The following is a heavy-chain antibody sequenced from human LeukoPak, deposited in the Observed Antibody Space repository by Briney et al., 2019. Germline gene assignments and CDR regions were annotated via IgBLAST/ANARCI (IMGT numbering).Heavy chain of an antibody. V-gene: IGHV3-33*01. CDR2: IRYDGSNK. D-gene: IGHD3-10*01. J-gene: IGHJ6*04. CDR1: GFTFSSYG. CDR3: ARESLSKYYYGSGSYYIYYYYGMDV. Sequence: GRSLRLSCAASGFTFSSYGMHWVRQAPGKGLEWVAVIRYDGSNKYYADSVKGRFTISRDNSKNTLYLQMNSLRAEDTAVYYCARESLSKYYYGSGSYYIYYYYGMDVWGKGTTVTVSS.